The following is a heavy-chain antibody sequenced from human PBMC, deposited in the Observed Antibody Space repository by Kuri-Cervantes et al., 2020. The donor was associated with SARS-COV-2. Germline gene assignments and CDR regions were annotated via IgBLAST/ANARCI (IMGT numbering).Heavy chain of an antibody. Sequence: GGSLRLSCAASGFTFSSYAMSWVRQAPGKGLEWVSAISGSGGSTYYADSVKGRFTISRDNSKNTLYLQMNSLRAEDTAVYYCAKGITMVRGVPGDYYYYYGMDVWGQGTTVTVSS. CDR3: AKGITMVRGVPGDYYYYYGMDV. J-gene: IGHJ6*02. CDR2: ISGSGGST. D-gene: IGHD3-10*01. V-gene: IGHV3-23*01. CDR1: GFTFSSYA.